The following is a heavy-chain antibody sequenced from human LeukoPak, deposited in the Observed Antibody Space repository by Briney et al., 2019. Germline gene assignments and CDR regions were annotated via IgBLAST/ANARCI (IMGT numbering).Heavy chain of an antibody. CDR3: ARVQSHDSSGYYPYDAFDI. V-gene: IGHV3-21*01. J-gene: IGHJ3*02. CDR1: GFTFSSYS. CDR2: ISSSSSYI. Sequence: GGSLRLSCAASGFTFSSYSMNWVRQAPGKGLEWVSSISSSSSYIYYADSVKGRFTISGDNAKNSLYLQMNSLRAEDTAVYYCARVQSHDSSGYYPYDAFDIWGQGTMVTVSS. D-gene: IGHD3-22*01.